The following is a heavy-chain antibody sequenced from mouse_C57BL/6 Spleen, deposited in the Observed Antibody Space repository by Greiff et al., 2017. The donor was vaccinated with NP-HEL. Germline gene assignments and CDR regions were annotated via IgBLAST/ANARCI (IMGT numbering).Heavy chain of an antibody. V-gene: IGHV5-17*01. J-gene: IGHJ4*01. CDR2: ISSGSSTI. CDR3: ARFYDGYYGDAMDY. Sequence: EVQVVESGGGLVKPGGSLKLSCAASGFTFSDYGMHWVRQAPEKGLEWVAYISSGSSTIYYADTVKGRFTISRDNAKNTLFLQMTSLRSEDTAMYYCARFYDGYYGDAMDYWGQGTSVTVSS. CDR1: GFTFSDYG. D-gene: IGHD2-3*01.